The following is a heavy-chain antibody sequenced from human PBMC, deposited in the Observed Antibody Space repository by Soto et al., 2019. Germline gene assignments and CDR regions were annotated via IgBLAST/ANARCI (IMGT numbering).Heavy chain of an antibody. Sequence: QVQLQESGPGLVKPSETLSLTCTVSGGSVSSGSYYWSWIRQPPGKGLEWIGYIYYSGSTNYNPSPKRRVTTSAHRYTTQFSMKLSSVTAADTAVYYWARDYYGSGSYGFYYYYGMDVWGQGTTVTVSS. CDR2: IYYSGST. CDR1: GGSVSSGSYY. CDR3: ARDYYGSGSYGFYYYYGMDV. J-gene: IGHJ6*02. V-gene: IGHV4-61*01. D-gene: IGHD3-10*01.